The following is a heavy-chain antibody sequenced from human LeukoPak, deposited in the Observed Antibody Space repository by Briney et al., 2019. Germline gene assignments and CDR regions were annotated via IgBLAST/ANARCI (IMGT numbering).Heavy chain of an antibody. Sequence: ASVKVSCKASGYTFTSYAMHWVRQAPGQRLEWMGWMNPNSGNTGYAQKFQGRVTMTRNTSISTAYMELSSLRSEDTAVYYCARGRSYYCSSTSCSNFVYWGQGTLVTVSS. CDR1: GYTFTSYA. V-gene: IGHV1-8*02. CDR2: MNPNSGNT. D-gene: IGHD2-2*01. CDR3: ARGRSYYCSSTSCSNFVY. J-gene: IGHJ4*02.